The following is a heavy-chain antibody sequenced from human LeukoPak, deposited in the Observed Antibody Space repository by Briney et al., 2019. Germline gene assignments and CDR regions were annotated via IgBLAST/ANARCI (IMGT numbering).Heavy chain of an antibody. J-gene: IGHJ4*02. D-gene: IGHD3-22*01. V-gene: IGHV3-21*01. Sequence: GGSLRLSCAASGFTFSSYSMNWVRQAPGKGLEWVSSISSSSSYIYYADSVKGRFTISRDNAKNSLYLQMNSLRVEDTAVYYCARDSTYYYDSSGYPPDYWGQGTLVTVSS. CDR2: ISSSSSYI. CDR3: ARDSTYYYDSSGYPPDY. CDR1: GFTFSSYS.